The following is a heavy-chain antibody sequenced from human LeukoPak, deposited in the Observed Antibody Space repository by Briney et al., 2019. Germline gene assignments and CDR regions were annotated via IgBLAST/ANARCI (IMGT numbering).Heavy chain of an antibody. CDR1: GFTFSSYW. V-gene: IGHV3-7*01. J-gene: IGHJ4*02. D-gene: IGHD3-3*01. Sequence: GGSLRLSCAASGFTFSSYWMSWVRQAPGKGLEWVANIKQDGSEKYYVDSVKGRFTISRDNAKNSLYLQMNSLRAEDTAVYYCARDLADFWSGYFDYWGQGTLANVSS. CDR2: IKQDGSEK. CDR3: ARDLADFWSGYFDY.